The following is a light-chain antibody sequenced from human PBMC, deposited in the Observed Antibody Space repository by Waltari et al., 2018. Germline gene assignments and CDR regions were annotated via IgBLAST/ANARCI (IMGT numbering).Light chain of an antibody. CDR3: QQYHYSTLT. Sequence: DIVMTQSPASLAVSLGERATINCKSSQSLLYSSNNRNYLAWYQQKPGLPPKLLIYWESIRGSGVPDRFSGCGSGTDFTPPISSLQAEDVAVYYCQQYHYSTLTFGGGTKVEIK. CDR2: WES. CDR1: QSLLYSSNNRNY. V-gene: IGKV4-1*01. J-gene: IGKJ4*01.